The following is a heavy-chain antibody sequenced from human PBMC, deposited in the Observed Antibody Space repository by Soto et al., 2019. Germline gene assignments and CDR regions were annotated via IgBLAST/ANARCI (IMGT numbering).Heavy chain of an antibody. CDR1: GFSLRNTRMG. V-gene: IGHV2-26*01. CDR3: ARSRYFDYVHWYFDL. Sequence: QVTLKESGPVLVKPTETLTLTCTVSGFSLRNTRMGVSWIRQSPGKALEWLAHIFSNDAKSYSPSLKSRLAISRDTSKSQVVLTMTNVAPVDTATYYCARSRYFDYVHWYFDLWGRGTLVTVSS. J-gene: IGHJ2*01. CDR2: IFSNDAK. D-gene: IGHD4-17*01.